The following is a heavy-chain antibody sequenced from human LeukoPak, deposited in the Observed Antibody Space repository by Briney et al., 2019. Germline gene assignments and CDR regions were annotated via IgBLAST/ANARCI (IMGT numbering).Heavy chain of an antibody. J-gene: IGHJ3*02. D-gene: IGHD5-24*01. CDR3: ATGTDGYGKDAFDI. Sequence: ASVKVSCKVSGYTLTGLSMHWVRQAPGKGLEWMGGFDPEDGETIYAQKFQGRVTMTEDTSTDTAYMELSSLRSEDTAVYYCATGTDGYGKDAFDIWGQGTMVTVSS. CDR2: FDPEDGET. V-gene: IGHV1-24*01. CDR1: GYTLTGLS.